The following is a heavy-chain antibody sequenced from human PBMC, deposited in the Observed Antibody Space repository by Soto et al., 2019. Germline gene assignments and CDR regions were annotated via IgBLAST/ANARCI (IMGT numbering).Heavy chain of an antibody. D-gene: IGHD2-2*01. J-gene: IGHJ3*02. CDR3: ARDRGYPDSFDI. V-gene: IGHV3-74*01. CDR2: INGDGTTT. CDR1: GFPFGPFY. Sequence: SLRLSCAASGFPFGPFYMHWVRQAPGKGLEWVSHINGDGTTTVYADSVKGRFTISRDNAKNTLYLQMTSLRAEDTAVYYCARDRGYPDSFDIWGQGTMVTVSS.